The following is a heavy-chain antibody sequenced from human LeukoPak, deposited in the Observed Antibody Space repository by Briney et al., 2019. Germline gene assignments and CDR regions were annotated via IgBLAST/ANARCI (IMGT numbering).Heavy chain of an antibody. CDR3: ARMVATYYSDSSGYSYFDY. J-gene: IGHJ4*02. CDR2: IIPIFGTA. D-gene: IGHD3-22*01. V-gene: IGHV1-69*01. CDR1: GGTFSSYA. Sequence: ASVKVSCKASGGTFSSYAISWVRQAPGQGLEWMGGIIPIFGTANYAQKFQGRVTITADESTSTAYMELSSLRSEDTAVYYCARMVATYYSDSSGYSYFDYWGQGTLVTVSS.